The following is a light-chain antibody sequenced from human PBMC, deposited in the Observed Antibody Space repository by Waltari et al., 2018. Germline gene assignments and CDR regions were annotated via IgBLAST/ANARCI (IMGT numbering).Light chain of an antibody. V-gene: IGLV4-69*01. J-gene: IGLJ3*02. CDR2: VNSDGSH. Sequence: QLVLTQSPSASASLGASVKLTCTLSSGHSSNVIAWLQEQPGKGPRYLMKVNSDGSHSKGDGIPDRFAGSSSGAERYLTLSSLQSEDEADYYCQTGGHGTWVFGGGTKLTVL. CDR3: QTGGHGTWV. CDR1: SGHSSNV.